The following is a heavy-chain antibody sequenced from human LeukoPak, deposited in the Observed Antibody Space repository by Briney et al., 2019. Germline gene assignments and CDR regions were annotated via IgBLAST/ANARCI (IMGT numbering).Heavy chain of an antibody. V-gene: IGHV1-2*02. D-gene: IGHD2-15*01. J-gene: IGHJ4*02. CDR2: INPNSGGT. Sequence: ASVKVSCKASGYSLTGYYMHWVRQAPGQGLEWMGWINPNSGGTYYGKKFQGRVTMTRDTSINTAYMELSSLISDDTAIYYCARTLVVLPAAIGFWGQGTLVTVSS. CDR3: ARTLVVLPAAIGF. CDR1: GYSLTGYY.